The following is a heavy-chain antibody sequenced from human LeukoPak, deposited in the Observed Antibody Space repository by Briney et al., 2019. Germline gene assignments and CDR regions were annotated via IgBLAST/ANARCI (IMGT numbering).Heavy chain of an antibody. D-gene: IGHD3-22*01. J-gene: IGHJ6*02. V-gene: IGHV1-46*01. CDR1: GYTFTSYY. CDR3: ARARGDSSGYYVYYYYGMDV. Sequence: VASVKVSCKASGYTFTSYYMHWVRPAPGQGLEWMGIINPSGGSTSYAQKFQGRVTMTRDTSTSTVYMELSSLRSEDTAVYYCARARGDSSGYYVYYYYGMDVWGQGTTVTVSS. CDR2: INPSGGST.